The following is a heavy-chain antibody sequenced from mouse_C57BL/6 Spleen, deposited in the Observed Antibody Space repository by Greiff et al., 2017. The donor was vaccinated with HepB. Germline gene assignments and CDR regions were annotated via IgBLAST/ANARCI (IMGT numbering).Heavy chain of an antibody. J-gene: IGHJ2*01. CDR3: TREDYYPFDY. Sequence: VQLQQSGAELVRPGASVTLSCKASGYTFTDYEMHWVKQTPVHGLEWIGAIDPETGGTAYNQKFKGKAILTADKSSSTAYMELRSLTSEDSAVYYCTREDYYPFDYWGQGTTLTVSS. D-gene: IGHD1-1*01. CDR1: GYTFTDYE. V-gene: IGHV1-15*01. CDR2: IDPETGGT.